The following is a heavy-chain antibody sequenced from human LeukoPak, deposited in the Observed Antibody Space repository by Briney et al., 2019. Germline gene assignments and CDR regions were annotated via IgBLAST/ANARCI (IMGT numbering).Heavy chain of an antibody. V-gene: IGHV4-59*01. D-gene: IGHD3-22*01. Sequence: SETLSLTCSVSGGFNTHYYWSWVRQPPGKGLEWIGYFYHSGSTNYNPSLKSRVTISVDTSKNHFSLKLSSVTAADTAVYYCARGQWLPVFDFWGQGTLVTVSS. CDR1: GGFNTHYY. CDR2: FYHSGST. CDR3: ARGQWLPVFDF. J-gene: IGHJ4*02.